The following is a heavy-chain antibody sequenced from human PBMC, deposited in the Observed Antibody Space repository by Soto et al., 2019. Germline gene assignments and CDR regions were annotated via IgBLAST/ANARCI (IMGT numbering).Heavy chain of an antibody. D-gene: IGHD3-3*01. J-gene: IGHJ4*02. CDR1: GFTFSSYA. V-gene: IGHV3-23*01. Sequence: RLSCAASGFTFSSYAMTWVRQAPGKGLEWVSAIDASGGSTYYADSVKGRFTISRDNSKITLSLQMNSLRAEDTAIYYCAKDYDFWSGYPRITFDYWGQGTLVTVSS. CDR2: IDASGGST. CDR3: AKDYDFWSGYPRITFDY.